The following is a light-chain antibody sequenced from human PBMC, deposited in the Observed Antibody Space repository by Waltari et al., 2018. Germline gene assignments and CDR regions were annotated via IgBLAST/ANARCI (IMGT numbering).Light chain of an antibody. CDR1: QSLGSL. J-gene: IGKJ1*01. CDR3: QQANSFPWT. V-gene: IGKV1-5*01. CDR2: DAS. Sequence: TQSPATLSMSPGERATLSCRASQSLGSLLAGYQQKPGKAPKLLIYDASSLESGVPSRFSGSGSGTEFTLTINSLQPDDFATYYCQQANSFPWTFGQGTRVDIK.